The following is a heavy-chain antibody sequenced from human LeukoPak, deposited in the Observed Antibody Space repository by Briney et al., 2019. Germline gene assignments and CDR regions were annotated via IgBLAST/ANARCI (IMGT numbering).Heavy chain of an antibody. CDR1: GGTFTSYA. J-gene: IGHJ5*02. D-gene: IGHD1-26*01. CDR2: IIPISGAT. V-gene: IGHV1-69*15. CDR3: ARKLRLGGNWFDP. Sequence: SVKVSCKTSGGTFTSYAITWVRQAPGQGLEWMGKIIPISGATNYAQKFQGRVTYTADESTSTAYMELSSLRSEDTALYYCARKLRLGGNWFDPWGQGTLVTVSS.